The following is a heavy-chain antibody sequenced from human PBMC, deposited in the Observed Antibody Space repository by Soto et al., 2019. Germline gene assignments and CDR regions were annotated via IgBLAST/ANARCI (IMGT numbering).Heavy chain of an antibody. D-gene: IGHD2-15*01. Sequence: QVQLVQSGAEVKKPGASVKGSCKASGYSFTTYGIAWVRQAPGQGLEWMGWISTYNGDTDYAQNLQGRVIMTTDTSTTTAYMELRSLRSDDTAVYYCAREGSRPYYYYGMDVWGQGTTVSVSS. J-gene: IGHJ6*02. V-gene: IGHV1-18*01. CDR1: GYSFTTYG. CDR3: AREGSRPYYYYGMDV. CDR2: ISTYNGDT.